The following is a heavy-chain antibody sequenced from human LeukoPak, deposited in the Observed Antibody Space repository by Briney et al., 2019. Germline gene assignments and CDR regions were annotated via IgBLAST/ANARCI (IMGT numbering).Heavy chain of an antibody. J-gene: IGHJ4*02. D-gene: IGHD6-19*01. V-gene: IGHV3-48*03. CDR3: ARSPGDSSGWYLD. CDR1: GFTFSSYE. Sequence: GGSLRLSCAASGFTFSSYEMNWVRQAPGKGLEWVSYINSAGSTIYYADSVKGRFTISRDNAKNSLYLQMNSLRAEDTAVYYCARSPGDSSGWYLDWGQGTLVTVSS. CDR2: INSAGSTI.